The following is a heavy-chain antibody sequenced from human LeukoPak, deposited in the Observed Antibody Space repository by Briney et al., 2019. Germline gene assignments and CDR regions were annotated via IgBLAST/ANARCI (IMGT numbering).Heavy chain of an antibody. D-gene: IGHD2-2*01. V-gene: IGHV1-18*01. J-gene: IGHJ5*02. CDR2: ISTYNGDT. CDR1: GYPFTTYG. CDR3: ARSGPVPAANWFDP. Sequence: ASVKVSCKASGYPFTTYGITWVRQAPGQGLEWMGWISTYNGDTNYAQKFQGRVTMTTDTSTSTAYIELRSLTSDDTAVYYCARSGPVPAANWFDPWGQGTLVTVSS.